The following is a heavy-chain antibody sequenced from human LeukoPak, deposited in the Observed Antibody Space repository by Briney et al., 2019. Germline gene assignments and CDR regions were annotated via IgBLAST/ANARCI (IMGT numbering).Heavy chain of an antibody. CDR2: IYYNWST. V-gene: IGHV4-61*03. CDR1: GGSVSSGSYY. J-gene: IGHJ6*02. CDR3: ARDGFPINYYYYGMDV. Sequence: SETLSLTCTVSGGSVSSGSYYWSWIRQPRGKGLEWIVYIYYNWSTNYNPSLKSRVTISVDTSKNHFSLKLSSVTAADTAVYYCARDGFPINYYYYGMDVWGQGTTVTVSS. D-gene: IGHD3-10*01.